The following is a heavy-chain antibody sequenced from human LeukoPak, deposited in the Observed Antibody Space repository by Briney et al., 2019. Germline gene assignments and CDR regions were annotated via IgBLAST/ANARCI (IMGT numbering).Heavy chain of an antibody. D-gene: IGHD5-18*01. Sequence: GGPLRLSCAASGFTFSSYSMNWVRRAPGKGLEWVSSISSSSSYIYYADSVKGRFTISRDNAENSLYLQNTSQRAEDTAVYYCARVQRGYCYGFLFDYWGPGTLVTVSS. J-gene: IGHJ4*02. CDR2: ISSSSSYI. CDR1: GFTFSSYS. V-gene: IGHV3-21*01. CDR3: ARVQRGYCYGFLFDY.